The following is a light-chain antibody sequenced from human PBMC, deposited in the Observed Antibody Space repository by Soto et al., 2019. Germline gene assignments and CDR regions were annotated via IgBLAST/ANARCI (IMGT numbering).Light chain of an antibody. CDR1: QSVSHNY. CDR3: QHYSYSRYFS. J-gene: IGKJ3*01. CDR2: GVS. Sequence: EIVLTQSPGTLSLSPGERATLSCRASQSVSHNYLAWYQQKPGHAPSLLIYGVSSRATGIPDRSSGRGSGTDFTLTISRLEPEDFAVYYCQHYSYSRYFSFGPGTKVEIK. V-gene: IGKV3-20*01.